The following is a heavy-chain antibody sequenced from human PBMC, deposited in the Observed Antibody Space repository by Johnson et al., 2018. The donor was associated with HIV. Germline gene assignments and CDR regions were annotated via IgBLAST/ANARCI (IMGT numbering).Heavy chain of an antibody. D-gene: IGHD6-13*01. CDR2: IRYDGTNK. V-gene: IGHV3-30*04. Sequence: QVQLVESGGGVVQPGRSLRLSCAASGFTFSSYAMHWVRQAPGKGLEWVAFIRYDGTNKYYADSVKGRFTISRDNSKNTVFLQMNSLRAEDTAVYYCARARDRSSSRDAFDIWGQGTMVTVSS. J-gene: IGHJ3*02. CDR1: GFTFSSYA. CDR3: ARARDRSSSRDAFDI.